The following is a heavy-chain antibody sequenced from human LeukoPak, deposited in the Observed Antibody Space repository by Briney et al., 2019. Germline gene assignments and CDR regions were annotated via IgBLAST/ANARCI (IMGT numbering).Heavy chain of an antibody. CDR2: ISSSSSTI. CDR3: AGSYGDYRLAHAFDI. J-gene: IGHJ3*02. V-gene: IGHV3-48*01. D-gene: IGHD4-17*01. Sequence: GGSLRLSCAASGFTFSSYSMNWVRQAPGKGLEWVSYISSSSSTIYYADSVKGRFTISRDNAKNSLYLQMNSLRAEDTAVYYCAGSYGDYRLAHAFDIWGQGTMVTVSS. CDR1: GFTFSSYS.